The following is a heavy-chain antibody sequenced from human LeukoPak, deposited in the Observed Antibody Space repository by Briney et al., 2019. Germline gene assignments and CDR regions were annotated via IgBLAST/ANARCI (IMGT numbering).Heavy chain of an antibody. CDR2: IRYDGSNK. CDR3: AKDTVKVTTIRRVPHYMDV. Sequence: PGGSLRLSCAASGFTFSSYGMHWVRQAPGKGLEWVAFIRYDGSNKYYADSVQGRFTTSRDNSKNTLYLQMNSLRAEDTALYYCAKDTVKVTTIRRVPHYMDVWGKGTTVTISS. V-gene: IGHV3-30*02. D-gene: IGHD5-12*01. J-gene: IGHJ6*03. CDR1: GFTFSSYG.